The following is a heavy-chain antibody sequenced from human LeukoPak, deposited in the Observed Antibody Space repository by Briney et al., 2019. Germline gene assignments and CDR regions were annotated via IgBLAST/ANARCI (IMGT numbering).Heavy chain of an antibody. Sequence: GDSLQISSQASGYRFTSYWIGWVRQMPGKGLEWMGFIHPGEYGRRYSQSFEGQVTISADTSISTAYMQWSSLKASDTAMYYCARRTDSGWKWFDPWGQGTLVTVSS. CDR2: IHPGEYGR. J-gene: IGHJ5*02. D-gene: IGHD6-25*01. CDR1: GYRFTSYW. CDR3: ARRTDSGWKWFDP. V-gene: IGHV5-51*01.